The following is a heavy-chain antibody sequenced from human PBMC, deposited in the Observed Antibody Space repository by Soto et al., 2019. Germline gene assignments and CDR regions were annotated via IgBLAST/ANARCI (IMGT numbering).Heavy chain of an antibody. J-gene: IGHJ6*02. CDR3: ARRLAAAAPYYYYYGMDV. Sequence: QLQLQESGPGLVKPSETLSLTCTVSGGSISSSSYYWGWIRQPPGKGLEWIGSIYYSGSTYYNPSLKSRVTISVDTSKNRFSLKLSSGTAADSAVYYCARRLAAAAPYYYYYGMDVWGQGTTVTVSS. V-gene: IGHV4-39*01. D-gene: IGHD6-13*01. CDR2: IYYSGST. CDR1: GGSISSSSYY.